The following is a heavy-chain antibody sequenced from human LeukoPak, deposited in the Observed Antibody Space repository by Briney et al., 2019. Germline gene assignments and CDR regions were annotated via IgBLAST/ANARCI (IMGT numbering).Heavy chain of an antibody. J-gene: IGHJ4*02. V-gene: IGHV3-23*01. CDR3: AATYYDILTGYYLFDY. CDR1: GFSFRTYC. D-gene: IGHD3-9*01. CDR2: INVIGDTT. Sequence: GGSLRLSCVASGFSFRTYCMNWVRQAPGKGLEWVSVINVIGDTTYYADSVKGRFTISRDNSKNTLYLQMNSLRAEDTAVYYCAATYYDILTGYYLFDYWGQGTLVTVSS.